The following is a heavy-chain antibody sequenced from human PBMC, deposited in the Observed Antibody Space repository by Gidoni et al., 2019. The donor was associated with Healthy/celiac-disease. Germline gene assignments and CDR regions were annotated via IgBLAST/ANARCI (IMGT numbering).Heavy chain of an antibody. Sequence: EVQLVESGGGLVKPGGSLSISCAACGCPCSSYSMNWVRQAHGKGREWVSSISSSSSYIYYADAVKGRFTISRDNAKNSLYLQMNSLRAEDTAVYYCAREYYDSSGYDYWGQGTLVTVSS. CDR1: GCPCSSYS. D-gene: IGHD3-22*01. V-gene: IGHV3-21*01. CDR2: ISSSSSYI. CDR3: AREYYDSSGYDY. J-gene: IGHJ4*02.